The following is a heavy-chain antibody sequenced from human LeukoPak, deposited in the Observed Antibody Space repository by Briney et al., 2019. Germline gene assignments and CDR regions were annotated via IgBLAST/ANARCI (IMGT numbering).Heavy chain of an antibody. J-gene: IGHJ3*02. V-gene: IGHV3-23*01. CDR1: GFTFSHYA. D-gene: IGHD2-2*01. CDR3: AKDIVVVPAAIKSAFDI. CDR2: VSGRGDKT. Sequence: PGGSLRLSRAASGFTFSHYAMSWVRQAPGKGLEWVSSVSGRGDKTSYGDSVKGRFTISRDNSKNSLYLQMNSLRAEDTAVYYCAKDIVVVPAAIKSAFDIWGQGTMVTVSS.